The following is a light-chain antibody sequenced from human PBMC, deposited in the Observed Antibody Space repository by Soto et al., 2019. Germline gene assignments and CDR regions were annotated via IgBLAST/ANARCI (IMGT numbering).Light chain of an antibody. CDR3: SSYTTRPTLGA. J-gene: IGLJ1*01. CDR1: SSDVGTYNH. CDR2: DGG. Sequence: GTSSDVGTYNHVSWYQQHPGKAPKLMIYDGGTRPSGVSNRFSGSKSGTTASLTISGLQAEDEADYYCSSYTTRPTLGAFGTVTTVTVL. V-gene: IGLV2-14*04.